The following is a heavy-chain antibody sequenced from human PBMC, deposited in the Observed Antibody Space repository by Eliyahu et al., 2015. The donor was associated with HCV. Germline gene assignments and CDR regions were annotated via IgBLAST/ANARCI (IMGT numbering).Heavy chain of an antibody. J-gene: IGHJ3*01. CDR2: IFHNGGA. V-gene: IGHV4-38-2*02. CDR1: GGSLXXAYY. D-gene: IGHD3/OR15-3a*01. Sequence: QVQLQESGPGQVKPSETLSXTCSVXGGSLXXAYYXGWXRQTPGKGLEWIAXIFHNGGAYYKSTLQSRVSISVDTSKNQVSLKLTAVTASDTGVYFCATHGIRGEDWTGLWGLSDAFDVWGQGTSVTVSS. CDR3: ATHGIRGEDWTGLWGLSDAFDV.